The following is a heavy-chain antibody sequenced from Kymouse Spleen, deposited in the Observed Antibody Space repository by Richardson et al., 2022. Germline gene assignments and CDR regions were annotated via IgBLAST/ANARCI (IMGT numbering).Heavy chain of an antibody. J-gene: IGHJ4*02. D-gene: IGHD2-2*02. Sequence: EVQLVESGGGLVQPGGSLKLSCAASGFTFSGSAMHWVRQASGKGLEWVGRIRSKANSYATAYAASVKGRFTISRDDSKNTAYLQMNSLKTEDTAVYYCTRHYCSSTSCYAFDYWGQGTLVTVSS. CDR2: IRSKANSYAT. CDR3: TRHYCSSTSCYAFDY. V-gene: IGHV3-73*02. CDR1: GFTFSGSA.